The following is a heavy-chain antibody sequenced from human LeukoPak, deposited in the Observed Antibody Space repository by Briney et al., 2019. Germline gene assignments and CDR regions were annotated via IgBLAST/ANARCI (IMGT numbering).Heavy chain of an antibody. CDR1: GYTFTSYD. CDR2: MNPNSGNT. D-gene: IGHD3-10*01. CDR3: ATTYPHYYGSGSYFPGRIWFDP. Sequence: ASVKVSCKASGYTFTSYDINWVRQATGQGLEWMGWMNPNSGNTGYAQKFQGRVTMTRNTSISTAYMELSSLRSEDTAVYYCATTYPHYYGSGSYFPGRIWFDPWGQGTLVTVSS. J-gene: IGHJ5*02. V-gene: IGHV1-8*01.